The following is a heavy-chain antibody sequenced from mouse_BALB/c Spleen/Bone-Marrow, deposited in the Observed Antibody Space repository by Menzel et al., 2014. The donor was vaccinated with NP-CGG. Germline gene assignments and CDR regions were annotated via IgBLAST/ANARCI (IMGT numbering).Heavy chain of an antibody. J-gene: IGHJ3*01. V-gene: IGHV1-42*01. CDR1: GYSFTGYN. CDR2: IDPYSGGT. CDR3: ARALYYGSFAY. Sequence: EVKLVESGPGLEKPGASVKISCKASGYSFTGYNINWVKQSNGKSLEWIGNIDPYSGGTTYNQKFKGKATLTVDKSSSTAYMEVKSLTSEDSALYFCARALYYGSFAYWGQGTLVTVSA. D-gene: IGHD1-2*01.